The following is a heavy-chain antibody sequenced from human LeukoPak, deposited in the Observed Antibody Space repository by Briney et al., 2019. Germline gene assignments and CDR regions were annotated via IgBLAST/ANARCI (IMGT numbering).Heavy chain of an antibody. CDR2: INSDGSWT. V-gene: IGHV3-74*01. CDR1: GNYW. D-gene: IGHD6-19*01. J-gene: IGHJ5*02. Sequence: GGSLRLSCAASGNYWMHWVRQAPGKGLVWVPHINSDGSWTSYADSVKGRFTISRDNAKNMLYLQVNSLRTEDTAVYHCAKDLYDNGWYNYFDPWGQGALVTVSS. CDR3: AKDLYDNGWYNYFDP.